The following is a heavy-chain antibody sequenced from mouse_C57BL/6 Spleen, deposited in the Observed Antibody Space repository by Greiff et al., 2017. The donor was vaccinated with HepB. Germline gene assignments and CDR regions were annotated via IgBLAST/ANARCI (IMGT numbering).Heavy chain of an antibody. CDR1: GFSLTSYG. D-gene: IGHD2-4*01. CDR2: IWSGGST. V-gene: IGHV2-2*01. J-gene: IGHJ1*03. CDR3: ARSLYYDYEGYFDV. Sequence: QVHVKQSGPGLVQPSQSLSITCTVSGFSLTSYGVHWVRQSPGKGLEWLGVIWSGGSTDYNAAFISRLSISKDNSKSQVFFKMNSLQADDTAIYYCARSLYYDYEGYFDVWGTGTTVTVSS.